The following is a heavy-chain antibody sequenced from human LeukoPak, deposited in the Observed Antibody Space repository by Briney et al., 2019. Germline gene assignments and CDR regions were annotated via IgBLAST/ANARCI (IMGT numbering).Heavy chain of an antibody. CDR2: INHSGNT. D-gene: IGHD3/OR15-3a*01. CDR1: IGSFSGYY. CDR3: ARVPENYDFWADYRTDYGVDV. Sequence: SETLSLTCAVYIGSFSGYYWSWIRQSPGKGLEWIGEINHSGNTNYNPSLKSRVTISVDTSKNQFSLKLTSVTAADTAVYYCARVPENYDFWADYRTDYGVDVWGQGTTVTVSS. V-gene: IGHV4-34*01. J-gene: IGHJ6*02.